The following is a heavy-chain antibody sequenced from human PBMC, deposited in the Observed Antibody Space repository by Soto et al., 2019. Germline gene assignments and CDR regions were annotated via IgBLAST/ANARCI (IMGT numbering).Heavy chain of an antibody. CDR2: IIPIFGTA. D-gene: IGHD2-2*01. CDR3: ARGSAGGYCSSTSCYEPIFDY. V-gene: IGHV1-69*13. Sequence: SVKVSCKASGGTFSSYAISWVRQAPGQGLEWMGGIIPIFGTANYAQKFQGRVTITADESTSTAYMELSSLRSEDTAVYYCARGSAGGYCSSTSCYEPIFDYWGQGTLVTVS. CDR1: GGTFSSYA. J-gene: IGHJ4*02.